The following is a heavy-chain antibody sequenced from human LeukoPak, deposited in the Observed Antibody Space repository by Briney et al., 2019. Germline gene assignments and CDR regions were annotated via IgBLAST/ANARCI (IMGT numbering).Heavy chain of an antibody. J-gene: IGHJ4*02. V-gene: IGHV4-4*07. Sequence: PSETLSLTCTVSGGSISTYYWSWIRQPAGKGPEWIGRIYTSGSTNYNPSLKSRVTISVDTSKNQFSLKLSSVTAADTAVYYCARGTRPYYYDSSGYLDYWGQGTLVTVSS. D-gene: IGHD3-22*01. CDR1: GGSISTYY. CDR2: IYTSGST. CDR3: ARGTRPYYYDSSGYLDY.